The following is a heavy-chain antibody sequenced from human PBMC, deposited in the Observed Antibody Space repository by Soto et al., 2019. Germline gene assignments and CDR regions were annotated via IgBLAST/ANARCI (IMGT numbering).Heavy chain of an antibody. CDR2: IIPILGIA. V-gene: IGHV1-69*04. CDR1: GGTFSSYT. CDR3: ARDSLSVDTAMLAACGGSCVNLDY. Sequence: GASLKVSCKASGGTFSSYTISWVRQAPGQGLEWMGRIIPILGIANYAQKFQGRVTITADKSTSTAYMELSSLRSEDTAVYYCARDSLSVDTAMLAACGGSCVNLDYWGQGTLVTVSS. J-gene: IGHJ4*02. D-gene: IGHD5-18*01.